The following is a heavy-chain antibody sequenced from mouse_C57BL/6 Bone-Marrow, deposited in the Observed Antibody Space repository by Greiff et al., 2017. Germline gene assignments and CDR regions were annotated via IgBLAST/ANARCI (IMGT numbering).Heavy chain of an antibody. CDR1: GYTFTSYW. J-gene: IGHJ2*01. CDR3: ARSYGSSYRDY. V-gene: IGHV1-64*01. D-gene: IGHD1-1*01. Sequence: VQLQQPGAELVKPGASVKLSCKASGYTFTSYWMHWVKQRPGQGLEWIGMIHPNSGSTNYNEKFKSKATLTVDKSSSTAYMQLSSLTSEDSAVYYCARSYGSSYRDYWGQGTTLTVSS. CDR2: IHPNSGST.